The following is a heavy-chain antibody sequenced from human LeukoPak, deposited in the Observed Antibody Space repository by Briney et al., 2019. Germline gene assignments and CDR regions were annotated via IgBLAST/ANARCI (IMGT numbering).Heavy chain of an antibody. CDR1: GYTFNDYY. CDR2: INPNKASA. V-gene: IGHV1-2*02. D-gene: IGHD5-18*01. J-gene: IGHJ4*02. Sequence: ASVKVSCKASGYTFNDYYIHWVRQAPGQGLEWMGWINPNKASAMYAQRFQDRVTMTWDTSIKTAYMDLSTLRSDDTALYYCARDRSTLGYRQFDYWGQGTLVIVSS. CDR3: ARDRSTLGYRQFDY.